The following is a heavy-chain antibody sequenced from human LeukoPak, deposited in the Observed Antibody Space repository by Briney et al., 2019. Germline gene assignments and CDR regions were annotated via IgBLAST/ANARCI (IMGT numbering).Heavy chain of an antibody. V-gene: IGHV3-53*01. CDR1: GFTVSNNY. CDR2: IYSGGST. J-gene: IGHJ3*02. D-gene: IGHD3-22*01. CDR3: ARSVSSSGYYVDAFDI. Sequence: GGSLRLSCAASGFTVSNNYMSWVRQAPGKGLEWVSVIYSGGSTYYADSVKGRFTISRDNSKNTLYLQMNSLRAEDTAVYYCARSVSSSGYYVDAFDIWGQGTMVTVSS.